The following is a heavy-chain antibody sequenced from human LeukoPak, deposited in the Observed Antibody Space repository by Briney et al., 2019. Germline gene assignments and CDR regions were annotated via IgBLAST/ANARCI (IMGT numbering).Heavy chain of an antibody. CDR2: IYYSGST. D-gene: IGHD3-16*01. J-gene: IGHJ4*02. CDR3: ARVGYDYVWGVPFDY. CDR1: GGSISSYY. Sequence: PSETLSLTCTVSGGSISSYYWSWIRQPPGKGLEWIGYIYYSGSTNYNPSLKSRVTISVDTSKNQFSLKLSSVTAADTAVYYCARVGYDYVWGVPFDYWGQGTLVTVSS. V-gene: IGHV4-59*01.